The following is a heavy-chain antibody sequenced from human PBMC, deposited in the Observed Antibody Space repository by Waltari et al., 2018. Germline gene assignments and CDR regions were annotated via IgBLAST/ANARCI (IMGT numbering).Heavy chain of an antibody. V-gene: IGHV3-48*03. D-gene: IGHD6-13*01. Sequence: EVQLVESGGGLVQPGGSLRVSCAASGFTFSSYEMSWVRQAPGKGLEWVSYISGGGTSIYYADSVKGRFTISRDNAKNSLFLQMSSLRAEDTAVYYCARYSSSWYVAFDIWGRGTMVTVSS. CDR3: ARYSSSWYVAFDI. CDR1: GFTFSSYE. CDR2: ISGGGTSI. J-gene: IGHJ3*02.